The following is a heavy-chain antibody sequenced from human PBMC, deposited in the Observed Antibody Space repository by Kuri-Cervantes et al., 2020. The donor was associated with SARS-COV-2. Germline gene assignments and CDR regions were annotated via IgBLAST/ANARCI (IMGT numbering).Heavy chain of an antibody. CDR2: INHSGST. D-gene: IGHD3-22*01. J-gene: IGHJ5*02. V-gene: IGHV4-34*01. CDR3: ARTGYYDSSGPVGWFDP. Sequence: SETLSLTCAVYGGSFSGYYWSWIRQPPGKGLEWIGEINHSGSTNYNPSLKSRVTISVDTSKNQFSLKLSSVTAADTAVYYCARTGYYDSSGPVGWFDPWGQGTLVTVSS. CDR1: GGSFSGYY.